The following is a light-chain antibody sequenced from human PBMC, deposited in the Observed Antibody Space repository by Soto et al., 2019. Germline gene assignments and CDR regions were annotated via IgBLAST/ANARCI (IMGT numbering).Light chain of an antibody. CDR2: DAS. Sequence: EIVMTQSPATLSVSPGERATLSCRASQSVSSNLAWYQHKPGQALRLLIYDASNRAAGIPARFSGSGSGTDFTLTISSLEPEDFALYYCQQGSNWYTFGQGTRLEIK. J-gene: IGKJ5*01. CDR1: QSVSSN. CDR3: QQGSNWYT. V-gene: IGKV3-11*01.